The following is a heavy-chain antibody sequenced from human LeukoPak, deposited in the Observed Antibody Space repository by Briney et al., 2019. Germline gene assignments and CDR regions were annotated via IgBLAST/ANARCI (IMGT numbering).Heavy chain of an antibody. D-gene: IGHD6-13*01. V-gene: IGHV3-30*03. CDR2: ISYDGSNK. CDR3: ARDQSSSWYKGVDY. J-gene: IGHJ4*02. Sequence: GGSLRLSCAASGFTFSSYGMHWVRQAPGKGLEWVAVISYDGSNKYYADSVKGRFTISRDNSKNTLYLQMNSLRAEDTAVYYCARDQSSSWYKGVDYWGQGTLVTVSS. CDR1: GFTFSSYG.